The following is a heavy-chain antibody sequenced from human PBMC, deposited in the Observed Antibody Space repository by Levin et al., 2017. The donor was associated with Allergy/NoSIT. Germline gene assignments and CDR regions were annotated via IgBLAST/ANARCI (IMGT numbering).Heavy chain of an antibody. CDR2: IYSGGST. CDR3: ARAPSRQYVSGMDV. Sequence: GGSLRLSCAASGFTVSSNYMSWVRQAPGKGLEWVSIIYSGGSTYYADSVKGRFTISRDNSKNTLYLQMNSLRAEDTAVYYCARAPSRQYVSGMDVWGQGTTVTVSS. D-gene: IGHD3-16*01. V-gene: IGHV3-66*01. J-gene: IGHJ6*02. CDR1: GFTVSSNY.